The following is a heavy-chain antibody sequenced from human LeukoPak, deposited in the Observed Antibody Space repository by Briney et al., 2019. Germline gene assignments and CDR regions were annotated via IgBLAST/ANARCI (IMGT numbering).Heavy chain of an antibody. D-gene: IGHD3-3*01. Sequence: PSETLSLTCTVSGGSISSHYWSWIRQPPGKGLEWIAYLFDSVNTKDNPSLQSRLTLSADTSKNQFSLRLSSVTAADTAVYYCARLEPYDFLDPWGQGTLVTVSS. J-gene: IGHJ5*02. V-gene: IGHV4-59*11. CDR2: LFDSVNT. CDR3: ARLEPYDFLDP. CDR1: GGSISSHY.